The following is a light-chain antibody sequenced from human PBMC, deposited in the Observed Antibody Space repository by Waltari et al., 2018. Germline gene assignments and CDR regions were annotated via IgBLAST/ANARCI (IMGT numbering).Light chain of an antibody. CDR1: QSIRTY. CDR3: QQRSIWPYT. J-gene: IGKJ2*01. CDR2: DAS. Sequence: EIVLTPSPATLSLSPGEPATLSCWASQSIRTYLGWYQQKPGQAPRLLLFDASSRATGIPARFRGTGSGTDFTLTVSDLEPEDFGIYYCQQRSIWPYTFGQGTRLEIK. V-gene: IGKV3-11*01.